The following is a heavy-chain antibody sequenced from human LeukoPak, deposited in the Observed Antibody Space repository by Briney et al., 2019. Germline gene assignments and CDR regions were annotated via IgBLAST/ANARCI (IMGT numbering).Heavy chain of an antibody. D-gene: IGHD2-21*02. CDR3: ARGGAAVPAHDY. CDR2: IYYSGST. Sequence: KPSQTLSLTCTVSSGSISSGGYYWSCIRQHPGKGLEWIGHIYYSGSTSYNPSLKSRVTISVDTSKNHLSLKLSSVTAADTAVYYCARGGAAVPAHDYWGQGSLVTVSS. V-gene: IGHV4-31*03. J-gene: IGHJ4*02. CDR1: SGSISSGGYY.